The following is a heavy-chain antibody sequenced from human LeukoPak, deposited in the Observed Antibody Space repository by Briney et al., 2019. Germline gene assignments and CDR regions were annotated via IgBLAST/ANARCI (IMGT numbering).Heavy chain of an antibody. D-gene: IGHD2-8*01. CDR2: STPNDGRP. J-gene: IGHJ4*02. Sequence: ASVKVSCKTSGYSFTAYYIHWLRQAPGQGLEWMGVSTPNDGRPTYAQKFQGRLALTMDTSTSTVYMELSSLRSDDTAIYYCARDQIQVWCRVGRFDYWGQGTLVSVSS. V-gene: IGHV1-46*01. CDR1: GYSFTAYY. CDR3: ARDQIQVWCRVGRFDY.